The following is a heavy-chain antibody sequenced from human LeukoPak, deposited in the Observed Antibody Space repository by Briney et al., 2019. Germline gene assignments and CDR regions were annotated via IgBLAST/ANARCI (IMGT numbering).Heavy chain of an antibody. CDR3: ARDRGYNAFDI. D-gene: IGHD5-18*01. CDR1: GFTFSSSW. V-gene: IGHV3-7*01. Sequence: GGTLRLSCAASGFTFSSSWMSWVRQAPGKGLEWVANIKQDGSEENYVDSVKGRFTISRDNAKNSMYLQMNSLRADDTAEYYCARDRGYNAFDIWGQGTMVTVSS. CDR2: IKQDGSEE. J-gene: IGHJ3*02.